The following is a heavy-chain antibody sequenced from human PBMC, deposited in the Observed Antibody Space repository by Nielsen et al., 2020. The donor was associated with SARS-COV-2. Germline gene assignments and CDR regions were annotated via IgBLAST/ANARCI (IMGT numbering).Heavy chain of an antibody. CDR3: ARDLTFGAYWFDP. J-gene: IGHJ5*02. CDR1: GFTLSSHG. Sequence: GGSLRLSCKASGFTLSSHGMHWVRQPPGKGLEWVEHMWYHGGDENYADSVMGRFTISRDLSKNPVYIQMSSLRVEDTAVYYCARDLTFGAYWFDPWSQGTLVTVSS. D-gene: IGHD3/OR15-3a*01. V-gene: IGHV3-33*01. CDR2: MWYHGGDE.